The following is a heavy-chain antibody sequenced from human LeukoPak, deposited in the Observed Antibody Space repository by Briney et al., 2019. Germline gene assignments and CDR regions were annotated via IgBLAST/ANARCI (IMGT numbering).Heavy chain of an antibody. Sequence: GGSLRPSCAASGFTFSSYDMHWVRQATGKGLERVSAIGTAGDTHYPGSVKGRFTISRENAKNSLYLQMSSLRAGDTAVYFCARGYYYGSGSYWGFDYWGQGTLVTVSS. J-gene: IGHJ4*02. V-gene: IGHV3-13*04. D-gene: IGHD3-10*01. CDR1: GFTFSSYD. CDR2: IGTAGDT. CDR3: ARGYYYGSGSYWGFDY.